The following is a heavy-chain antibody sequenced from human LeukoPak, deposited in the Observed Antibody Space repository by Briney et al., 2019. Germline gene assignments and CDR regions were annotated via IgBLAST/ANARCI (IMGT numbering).Heavy chain of an antibody. CDR2: ISRSGGSI. V-gene: IGHV3-23*01. J-gene: IGHJ4*02. Sequence: GGSLRLSCAASGFTFSSSAMSWVRQAPGKGLEWVSAISRSGGSIYYADSVKGRFTISRDNSKNRLYLQMNSLRVEDTALYYCASSSSWYSYFDYWGQGTRVTVSS. D-gene: IGHD6-13*01. CDR1: GFTFSSSA. CDR3: ASSSSWYSYFDY.